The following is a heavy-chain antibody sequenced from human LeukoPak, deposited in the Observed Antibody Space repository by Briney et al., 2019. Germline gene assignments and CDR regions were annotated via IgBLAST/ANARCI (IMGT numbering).Heavy chain of an antibody. Sequence: GGSLRLSCAASGFTFSSYAMHWVRQAPGKGLEWVAVISYDGSNKYYADSVKGRFTISRDNSKNTLYLQMNSLRAEDTAVYYCAKPALTGDLAFDIWGQGTMVTVSS. CDR2: ISYDGSNK. J-gene: IGHJ3*02. V-gene: IGHV3-30*04. CDR1: GFTFSSYA. D-gene: IGHD7-27*01. CDR3: AKPALTGDLAFDI.